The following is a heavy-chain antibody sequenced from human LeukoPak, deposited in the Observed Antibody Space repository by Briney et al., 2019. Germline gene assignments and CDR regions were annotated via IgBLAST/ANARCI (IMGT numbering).Heavy chain of an antibody. D-gene: IGHD2-2*01. V-gene: IGHV3-30*02. CDR1: GFTFSSYG. CDR2: IWYGGSNK. CDR3: AKDTEGYCSSTSCFGYMDV. Sequence: GGSLRLSCAASGFTFSSYGMHWVRQAPGKGLEWVAVIWYGGSNKYYADSVKGRFTISRDNSKNTLYLQMNSLRAEDTAVYYCAKDTEGYCSSTSCFGYMDVWGKGTTVTVSS. J-gene: IGHJ6*03.